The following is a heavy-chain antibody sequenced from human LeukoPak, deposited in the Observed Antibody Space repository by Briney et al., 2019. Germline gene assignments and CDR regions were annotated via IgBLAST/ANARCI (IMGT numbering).Heavy chain of an antibody. CDR2: ISSSSSCSI. CDR3: ARVQTVLRFLEWLLPVGYFDY. CDR1: GFTFSSYS. D-gene: IGHD3-3*01. J-gene: IGHJ4*02. V-gene: IGHV3-48*01. Sequence: PGGSLRLSCAASGFTFSSYSMNWVRQAPGKGLEWVSYISSSSSCSIYYADSVKGRFTISRDNAKTSLYLQMNSLRAEDTAVYYCARVQTVLRFLEWLLPVGYFDYWGQGTLVTVSS.